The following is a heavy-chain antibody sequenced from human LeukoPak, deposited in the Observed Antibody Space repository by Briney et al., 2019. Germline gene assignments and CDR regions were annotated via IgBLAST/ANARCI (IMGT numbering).Heavy chain of an antibody. Sequence: GGSLRLSGAVSGVIVSNTFMSWVRQAPGKGLEGVSVLYAGGNIYYADSVKGRFTISRDNSETTLYLQMNSLSAEDTAVYYCARGVPVAYWGQGALVAVSS. D-gene: IGHD6-19*01. J-gene: IGHJ4*02. CDR3: ARGVPVAY. CDR1: GVIVSNTF. CDR2: LYAGGNI. V-gene: IGHV3-53*01.